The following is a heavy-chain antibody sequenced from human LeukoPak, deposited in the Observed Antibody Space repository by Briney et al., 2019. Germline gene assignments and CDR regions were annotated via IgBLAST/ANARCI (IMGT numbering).Heavy chain of an antibody. CDR1: GGSFSGYY. CDR2: INHSGST. J-gene: IGHJ4*02. Sequence: SETLSLTCAVYGGSFSGYYWSWIRQPPGKGLEWIGGINHSGSTNYNPSLKSRVTISVDTSKNQFSLKLSSVTAAGTAVYYCARGAYYYDSSGYYYAYYFDYWGQGTLVTVSS. V-gene: IGHV4-34*01. CDR3: ARGAYYYDSSGYYYAYYFDY. D-gene: IGHD3-22*01.